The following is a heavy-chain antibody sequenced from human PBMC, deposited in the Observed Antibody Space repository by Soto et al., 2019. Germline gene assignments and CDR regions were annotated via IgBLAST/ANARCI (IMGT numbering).Heavy chain of an antibody. V-gene: IGHV3-7*01. CDR3: AREGYSGYDYVLN. Sequence: EVQLVESGGGLVQPGGSLRLSCAASGFTFSSYWMSWVRQAPGKGLEWVANIKQEGSEKYYVDSVKGRFTSSRDNAKNSLYLQMNSLRAEDTAVYYCAREGYSGYDYVLNWGQGTLVTVSS. CDR2: IKQEGSEK. J-gene: IGHJ4*02. CDR1: GFTFSSYW. D-gene: IGHD5-12*01.